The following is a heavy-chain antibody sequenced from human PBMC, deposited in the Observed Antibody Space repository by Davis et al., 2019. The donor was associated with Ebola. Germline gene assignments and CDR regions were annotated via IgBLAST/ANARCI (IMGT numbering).Heavy chain of an antibody. V-gene: IGHV1-18*01. CDR1: GYTFTSYG. J-gene: IGHJ6*02. CDR2: ISAYNGNT. Sequence: ASVKVSCKASGYTFTSYGISWVRQAPGQGLEWMGWISAYNGNTNYAQKFQGRVTMTRDTSTSTVYMELSSLRSEDTAVYYCARGPHYDFWSGYYGMDVWGQGTTVTVSS. CDR3: ARGPHYDFWSGYYGMDV. D-gene: IGHD3-3*01.